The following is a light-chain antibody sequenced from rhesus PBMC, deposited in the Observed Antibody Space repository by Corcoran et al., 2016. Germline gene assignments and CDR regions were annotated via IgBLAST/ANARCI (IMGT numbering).Light chain of an antibody. Sequence: DVQMTQSPSSLSASVGDRVTITCRASQDSGNWLAWYQQKPGQAPRLLIYKASTLQSGDPSRFSGSGSGTEITLTILNLQPEDFATYYCQQHHTTPRTFGQGTKVEIK. CDR1: QDSGNW. J-gene: IGKJ1*01. CDR3: QQHHTTPRT. V-gene: IGKV1-21*01. CDR2: KAS.